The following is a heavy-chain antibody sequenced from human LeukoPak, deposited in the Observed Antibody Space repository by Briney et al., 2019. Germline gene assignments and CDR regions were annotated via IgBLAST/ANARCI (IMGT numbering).Heavy chain of an antibody. CDR1: GGSFSGYY. CDR3: ARTYGDYFDY. CDR2: IYYSGST. V-gene: IGHV4-59*01. J-gene: IGHJ4*02. D-gene: IGHD4-17*01. Sequence: SSETLSLTCAVYGGSFSGYYWSWIRQPPGKGLEWIGYIYYSGSTNYNPSLKSRVTISVDTSKNQFSLKLSSVTAADTAVYYCARTYGDYFDYWGQGTLVTVSS.